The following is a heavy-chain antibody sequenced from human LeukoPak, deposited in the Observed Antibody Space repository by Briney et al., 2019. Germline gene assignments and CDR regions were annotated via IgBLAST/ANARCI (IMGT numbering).Heavy chain of an antibody. CDR2: IKNKTNGGTT. J-gene: IGHJ5*02. V-gene: IGHV3-15*01. CDR3: TTTIVGVTTWFDP. Sequence: GGSLRLSCAASGFTLSNAYMSWVRQAPGKGLEWVGRIKNKTNGGTTDYAAPVKGRFAISRDDSKNTLYLQMNSLKTEDTAVYYCTTTIVGVTTWFDPWGQGTLVTVSS. CDR1: GFTLSNAY. D-gene: IGHD1-26*01.